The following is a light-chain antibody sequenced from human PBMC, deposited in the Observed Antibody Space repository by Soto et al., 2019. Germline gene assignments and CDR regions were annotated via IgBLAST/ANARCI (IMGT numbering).Light chain of an antibody. CDR3: QQYHNWWT. CDR2: GAS. Sequence: EIVMTQSPATLSVSPGERATLSCRASQSVSSNLAWYQQKPSQAPRLLIYGASTRATGIPARFSGSGSGTEFTLTISSLQSEDFAVYYCQQYHNWWTFGQGTKVEIK. V-gene: IGKV3-15*01. J-gene: IGKJ1*01. CDR1: QSVSSN.